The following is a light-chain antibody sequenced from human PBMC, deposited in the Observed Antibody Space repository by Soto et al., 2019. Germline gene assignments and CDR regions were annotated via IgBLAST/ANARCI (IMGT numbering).Light chain of an antibody. CDR3: QQYGSSLWT. V-gene: IGKV3-20*01. CDR1: QSISNNN. J-gene: IGKJ1*01. CDR2: GAS. Sequence: EIVLTQSPGTLSLSPGERATLSCRASQSISNNNLVWYQQKPGQGPRLLIYGASSKATGIPDRFSGSGSGTDFTLTISRVEPEDFGVYYCQQYGSSLWTFGQGTKVEIK.